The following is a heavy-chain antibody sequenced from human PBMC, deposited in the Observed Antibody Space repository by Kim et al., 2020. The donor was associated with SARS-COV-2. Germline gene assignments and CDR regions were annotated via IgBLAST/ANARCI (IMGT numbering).Heavy chain of an antibody. D-gene: IGHD3-10*01. CDR2: IYFSGNT. Sequence: SETLSLTCTVSGGSISSRSYYWGWVRQPPGKGLEWIGTIYFSGNTYYSPSLKSRVTISIQTSKNQVSLRLSSVTAADTAVYYCARDLPMAHIDYWGQGTLVTVSS. CDR1: GGSISSRSYY. CDR3: ARDLPMAHIDY. J-gene: IGHJ4*02. V-gene: IGHV4-39*07.